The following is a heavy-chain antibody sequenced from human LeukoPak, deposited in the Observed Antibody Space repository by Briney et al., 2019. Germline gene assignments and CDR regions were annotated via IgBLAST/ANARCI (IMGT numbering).Heavy chain of an antibody. D-gene: IGHD6-19*01. CDR1: GYTFTSYY. V-gene: IGHV1-46*01. CDR2: INPSGGST. J-gene: IGHJ4*02. Sequence: ASVKVSCKASGYTFTSYYMHWVRQAPGQGLEWMGIINPSGGSTSYAQKFQGRVTMTRDTSTSTVYMELSSLRSEDTAVYYCAREVSQYSSGWTALDYWGQGTLVTVSS. CDR3: AREVSQYSSGWTALDY.